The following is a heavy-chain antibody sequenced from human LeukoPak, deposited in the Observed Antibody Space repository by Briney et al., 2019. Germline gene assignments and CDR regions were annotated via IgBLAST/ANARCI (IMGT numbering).Heavy chain of an antibody. CDR3: ARDIVVVVAATEGFDY. D-gene: IGHD2-15*01. Sequence: GASVKVSCKASGGTFSSYAISWVRQAPGQGLEWMGWISAYNGNTNYAQKLQGRVTMTTDTSTSTAYMELRSLRSDDTAVYYCARDIVVVVAATEGFDYWGQGTLVTVSS. J-gene: IGHJ4*02. CDR1: GGTFSSYA. CDR2: ISAYNGNT. V-gene: IGHV1-18*01.